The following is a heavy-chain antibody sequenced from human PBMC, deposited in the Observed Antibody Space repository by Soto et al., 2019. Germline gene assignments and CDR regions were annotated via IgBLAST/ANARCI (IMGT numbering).Heavy chain of an antibody. J-gene: IGHJ4*02. CDR1: GFTFSTYS. Sequence: GGSLRLSCAASGFTFSTYSMNWVRQAPGKGLEWLSYISSTNTIYYGDSVKGRFTISRDNAKNSLYLQMNSLRVEDTAVHYCARDGVGATVFFGYFDYWGQGALVTVSS. D-gene: IGHD1-26*01. V-gene: IGHV3-48*01. CDR2: ISSTNTI. CDR3: ARDGVGATVFFGYFDY.